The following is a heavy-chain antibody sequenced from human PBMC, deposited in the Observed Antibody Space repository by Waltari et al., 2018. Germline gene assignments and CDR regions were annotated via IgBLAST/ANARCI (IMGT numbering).Heavy chain of an antibody. J-gene: IGHJ4*02. Sequence: QVQLQESGPGLVKPSETLSLTCTVSGGSISSYYWSWIRQPAGKGLEWIGRIYTSGSTNYNPSLKSRVTISVDKSKNQFSLKLSSVTAADTAVYYCAGSYDSSGYYSIDYWGQGTLVTVSS. CDR1: GGSISSYY. V-gene: IGHV4-4*07. D-gene: IGHD3-22*01. CDR3: AGSYDSSGYYSIDY. CDR2: IYTSGST.